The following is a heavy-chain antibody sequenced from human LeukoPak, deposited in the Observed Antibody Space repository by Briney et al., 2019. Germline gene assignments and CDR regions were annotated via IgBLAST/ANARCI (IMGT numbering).Heavy chain of an antibody. J-gene: IGHJ4*02. CDR2: IKEDGSQK. D-gene: IGHD3-10*01. Sequence: PGGSLRLSCAASGFTFSSYAMSWVRQAPGKGLEGVANIKEDGSQKYYMDSVRGRFTISRDNARNSLYLQMNSLRAEDTAVYYCAKGGAPFAESACWGQGTLVTVSS. CDR1: GFTFSSYA. V-gene: IGHV3-7*01. CDR3: AKGGAPFAESAC.